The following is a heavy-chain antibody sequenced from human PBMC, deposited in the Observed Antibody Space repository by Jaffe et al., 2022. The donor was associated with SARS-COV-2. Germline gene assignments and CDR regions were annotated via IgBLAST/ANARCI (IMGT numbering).Heavy chain of an antibody. D-gene: IGHD3-22*01. J-gene: IGHJ4*02. CDR2: INAGNGNT. Sequence: QVQLVQSGAEVKKPGASVKVSCKASGYTFTSYAMHWVRQAPGQRLEWMGWINAGNGNTKYSQKFQGRVTITRDTSASTAYMELSSLRSEDTAVYYCARDGDSSGYYPGPYYFDYWGQGTLVTVSS. V-gene: IGHV1-3*01. CDR1: GYTFTSYA. CDR3: ARDGDSSGYYPGPYYFDY.